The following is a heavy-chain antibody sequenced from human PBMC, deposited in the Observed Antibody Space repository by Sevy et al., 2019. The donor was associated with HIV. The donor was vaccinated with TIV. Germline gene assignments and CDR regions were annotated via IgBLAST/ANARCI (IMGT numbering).Heavy chain of an antibody. D-gene: IGHD6-19*01. CDR2: IYSSGST. Sequence: SETLYLTCTVSGGSISSYYWNWIRHPAGKGLEWIGRIYSSGSTNYNPSLKSRVTMSIDTSKNHLSLKLNSLTAADTAVYYCTSARRFGYSSGWYPGGFDYWGQGTLVTVSS. CDR3: TSARRFGYSSGWYPGGFDY. CDR1: GGSISSYY. J-gene: IGHJ4*02. V-gene: IGHV4-4*07.